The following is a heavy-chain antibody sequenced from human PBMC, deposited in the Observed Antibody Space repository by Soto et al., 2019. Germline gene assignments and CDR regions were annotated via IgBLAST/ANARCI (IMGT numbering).Heavy chain of an antibody. CDR3: ASSSGGYDSHDYYYYGMDV. CDR1: GFTFSSYG. J-gene: IGHJ6*02. V-gene: IGHV3-30*03. Sequence: GGSLRLSCAASGFTFSSYGMHWVRQAPGKGLEWVAVISYDGSNKYYADSVKGRFTISRDNSKNTLYLQMNSLRAEDTAVYYCASSSGGYDSHDYYYYGMDVWGQGTTVTVSS. CDR2: ISYDGSNK. D-gene: IGHD5-12*01.